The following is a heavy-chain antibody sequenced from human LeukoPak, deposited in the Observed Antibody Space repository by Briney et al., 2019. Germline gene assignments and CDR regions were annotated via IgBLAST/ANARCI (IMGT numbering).Heavy chain of an antibody. Sequence: PGGSLRLSCAASGFTFSSFPMHWVRQVPGNGLEYVSAISSTGETSYYANSVRDRFTISRDNSKNTLYLQMGSLRTEDMAVYYCARVMSGSGSKYFDYWGQGTLVTVSS. J-gene: IGHJ4*02. CDR3: ARVMSGSGSKYFDY. V-gene: IGHV3-64*01. D-gene: IGHD3-10*01. CDR2: ISSTGETS. CDR1: GFTFSSFP.